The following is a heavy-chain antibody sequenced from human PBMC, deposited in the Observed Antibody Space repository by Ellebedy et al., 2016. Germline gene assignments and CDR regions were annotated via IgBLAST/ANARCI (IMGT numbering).Heavy chain of an antibody. D-gene: IGHD4-23*01. CDR2: ISVYNGDT. CDR1: GYTFSSYT. CDR3: VREGGGGWFDP. Sequence: ASVKVSCXASGYTFSSYTISWVRQAPGQGLEWMGWISVYNGDTHYAQKVQGRVTMTTDTSMRTAYLEVRSLRSADTAVYYCVREGGGGWFDPWGQGTLVTVSS. V-gene: IGHV1-18*01. J-gene: IGHJ5*02.